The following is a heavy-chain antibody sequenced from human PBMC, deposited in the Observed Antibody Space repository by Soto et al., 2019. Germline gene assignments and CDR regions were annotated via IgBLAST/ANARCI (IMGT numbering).Heavy chain of an antibody. CDR3: ARDLSGSDIVY. V-gene: IGHV3-72*01. J-gene: IGHJ4*02. CDR1: GFIFSDHY. Sequence: EVQLVESGGGLVQPGGALRLSCAASGFIFSDHYMDWVRQPPGKGLEWVGRTRNKANTYTTEYAASVKVRFTMSRDDSKNSLYLQMNSLKTEDTAVYYCARDLSGSDIVYWGQGTLVTVSS. D-gene: IGHD1-26*01. CDR2: TRNKANTYTT.